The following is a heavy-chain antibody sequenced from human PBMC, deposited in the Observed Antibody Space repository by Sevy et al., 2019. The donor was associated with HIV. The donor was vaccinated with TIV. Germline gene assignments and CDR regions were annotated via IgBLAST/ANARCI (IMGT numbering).Heavy chain of an antibody. CDR3: ARGIYGSGSRLGLGY. Sequence: GGSPRLSCAASGFTFSSYWMTWVRQAPGKGLEWVANMRQDGSEKYYVDSVKGRFTISRDNATNSLYLQMNSLRAEDTAVYYCARGIYGSGSRLGLGYWGQGTLVTVSS. CDR1: GFTFSSYW. J-gene: IGHJ4*02. CDR2: MRQDGSEK. D-gene: IGHD3-10*01. V-gene: IGHV3-7*01.